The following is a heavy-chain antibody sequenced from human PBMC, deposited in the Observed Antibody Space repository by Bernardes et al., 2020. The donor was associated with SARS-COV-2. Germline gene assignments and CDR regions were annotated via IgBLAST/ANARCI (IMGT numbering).Heavy chain of an antibody. V-gene: IGHV3-7*03. Sequence: GGSLRLSCVGSGFRLSQDWMSWVRQVPGKGLGWVANINKDGSENYYEDSVKGRFTISRDNAKNSLFLQMHSLRAEDTAVYYCARYLSHYGWDVWGQGTTVTVSS. CDR2: INKDGSEN. J-gene: IGHJ6*02. CDR1: GFRLSQDW. CDR3: ARYLSHYGWDV.